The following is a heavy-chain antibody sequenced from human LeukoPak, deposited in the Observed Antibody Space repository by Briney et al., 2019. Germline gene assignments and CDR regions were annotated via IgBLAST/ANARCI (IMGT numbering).Heavy chain of an antibody. CDR1: GGSISSYY. D-gene: IGHD3-16*02. Sequence: SETLSLTCTVSGGSISSYYWSWIRQPPGKGLEWIGYIYYSGSTNYNPSLKSRVTISVDTSKNQFSLKLSSVTAAGTAVYYCARGSPLRLGELSLYRDFDYWGQGTLVTVSS. V-gene: IGHV4-59*01. J-gene: IGHJ4*02. CDR3: ARGSPLRLGELSLYRDFDY. CDR2: IYYSGST.